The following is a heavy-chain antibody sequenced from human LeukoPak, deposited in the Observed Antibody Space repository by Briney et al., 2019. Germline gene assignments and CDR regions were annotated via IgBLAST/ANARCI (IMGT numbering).Heavy chain of an antibody. CDR3: ARDSPSSGWSRGAFDI. CDR1: GFTFSSYA. Sequence: GGSLRLSCAASGFTFSSYAMSWVRQAPGKGLEWVSAISGSGGSTYYADSVKGRFTISRDNSKNTLYLQMNSLRAEDTAVYYCARDSPSSGWSRGAFDIWGQGTMVTVSS. J-gene: IGHJ3*02. V-gene: IGHV3-23*01. CDR2: ISGSGGST. D-gene: IGHD6-19*01.